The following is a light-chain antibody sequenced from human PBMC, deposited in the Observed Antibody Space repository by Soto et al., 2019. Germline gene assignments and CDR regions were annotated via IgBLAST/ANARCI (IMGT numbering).Light chain of an antibody. CDR2: EVV. V-gene: IGLV2-8*01. CDR3: KSYAGTNTYV. CDR1: KNDIGVYDF. Sequence: QSALTQPPSASGSPGQSVTISCTGTKNDIGVYDFVSWYQHHPGKPPRLIIYEVVQRPSGVPDRFSGSKSGNTASLTVSGLQAGDEVDYFCKSYAGTNTYVFGSGTKLTVL. J-gene: IGLJ1*01.